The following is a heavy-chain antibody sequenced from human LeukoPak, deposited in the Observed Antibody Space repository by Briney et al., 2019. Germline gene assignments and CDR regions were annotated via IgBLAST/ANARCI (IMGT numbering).Heavy chain of an antibody. V-gene: IGHV3-48*03. CDR1: GFTFSGSA. J-gene: IGHJ4*02. CDR2: ISSSGSSI. CDR3: TFRGNSGFQY. Sequence: GGSLRLSCAASGFTFSGSAMSWVRQAPGKGLEWVSSISSSGSSIYYTDSVKGRFTMSRDNAKNSLFLQMNSLRAEDTAVYYCTFRGNSGFQYWGQGTLVTVSS. D-gene: IGHD5-18*01.